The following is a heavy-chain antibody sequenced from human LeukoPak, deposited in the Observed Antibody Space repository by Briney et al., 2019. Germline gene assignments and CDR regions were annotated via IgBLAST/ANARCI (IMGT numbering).Heavy chain of an antibody. V-gene: IGHV3-7*01. D-gene: IGHD3-10*02. J-gene: IGHJ6*04. CDR3: AELGITMIGGV. CDR2: IKEDGSEI. CDR1: GFTFSSYG. Sequence: GGSLRLSCAASGFTFSSYGMHWVRQAPGKGLEWVANIKEDGSEIHYVDSVKGRFTISRDNAENSLYLQMDSLRAEDTAVYYCAELGITMIGGVWGKGTTVTISS.